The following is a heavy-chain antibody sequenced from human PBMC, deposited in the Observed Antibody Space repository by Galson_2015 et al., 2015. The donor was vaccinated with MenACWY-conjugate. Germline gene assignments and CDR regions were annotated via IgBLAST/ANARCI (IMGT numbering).Heavy chain of an antibody. V-gene: IGHV5-51*03. J-gene: IGHJ3*02. CDR1: GYSFTSYW. CDR2: VYPGDSET. CDR3: ARGGFTYGDAFDI. Sequence: QSGAEVKKPGESLKISCKGSGYSFTSYWIGWVRQMPGKGLEWMGIVYPGDSETRYSPSFQGQVTISAGKSISTAYLQWSSLKASDTVMYYCARGGFTYGDAFDIWGQGTMVTVSS. D-gene: IGHD5-18*01.